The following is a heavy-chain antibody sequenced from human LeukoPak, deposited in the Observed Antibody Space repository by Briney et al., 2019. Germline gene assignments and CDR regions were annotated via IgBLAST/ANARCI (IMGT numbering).Heavy chain of an antibody. J-gene: IGHJ6*02. CDR3: ARATVGYYYYGMDV. CDR2: IYYSGST. CDR1: GGSISSYY. V-gene: IGHV4-59*01. D-gene: IGHD1-26*01. Sequence: PSETLSLTCTVSGGSISSYYWSWIRQPPGKGLEWIGYIYYSGSTNYNPSLKSRVTISVDTSKNQFSLKLSSVTAADTAVYYCARATVGYYYYGMDVWGQGTTVTVSS.